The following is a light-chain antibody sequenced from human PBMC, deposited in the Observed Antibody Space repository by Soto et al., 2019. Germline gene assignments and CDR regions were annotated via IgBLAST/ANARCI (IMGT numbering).Light chain of an antibody. CDR1: QSISSY. CDR3: LQDYNYPLT. Sequence: IQMTQSPSSLSASVGDRVTITFRASQSISSYLNWYQQKPGKAPKLLIYAASSLQSGVPSRFSGSGSGTDFTLTISSLQPEDFATYYCLQDYNYPLTFGGGTKVDIK. J-gene: IGKJ4*01. V-gene: IGKV1-6*01. CDR2: AAS.